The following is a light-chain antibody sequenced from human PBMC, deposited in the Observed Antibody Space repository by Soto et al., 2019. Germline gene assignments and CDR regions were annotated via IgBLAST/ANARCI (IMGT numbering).Light chain of an antibody. CDR1: QSISNY. CDR3: QQSYSTPYT. CDR2: GAS. Sequence: DIQMTQSPSSLSASVGDRVTITCRASQSISNYLNWYQQKPGKAPKLLIYGASGLQSGVPSRFSGSGSGTDFTLTISSLQPEDFAAYYCQQSYSTPYTFGQGTKLDIK. J-gene: IGKJ2*01. V-gene: IGKV1-39*01.